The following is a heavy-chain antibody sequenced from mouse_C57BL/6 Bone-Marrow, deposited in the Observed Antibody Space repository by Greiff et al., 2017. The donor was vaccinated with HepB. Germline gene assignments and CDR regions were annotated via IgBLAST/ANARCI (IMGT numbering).Heavy chain of an antibody. CDR2: INPYNGDT. V-gene: IGHV1-20*01. CDR1: GYSFTGYF. CDR3: AREVLLWLRREAIDY. D-gene: IGHD2-2*01. J-gene: IGHJ4*01. Sequence: VQLQQSGPELVKPGDSVKISCKASGYSFTGYFMNWVMQSHGKSLEWIGRINPYNGDTFYNQKFKGKATLTVDKSSSTADMELRSLTSEDSAVYYCAREVLLWLRREAIDYWGQGTSVTVSS.